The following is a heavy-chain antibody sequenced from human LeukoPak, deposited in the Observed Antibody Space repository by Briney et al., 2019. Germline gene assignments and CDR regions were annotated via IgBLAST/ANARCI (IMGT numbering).Heavy chain of an antibody. D-gene: IGHD1-26*01. CDR3: ARGGGSLPFDY. V-gene: IGHV3-30*03. J-gene: IGHJ4*02. Sequence: PGRSLRLSCTVSGLTFSNYAIHWVRQAPGSGLEWVAVISNDGSQKYFGGSVKGRFSISKDNSKNTVILQMNNLRGEDTAVYYCARGGGSLPFDYWGQGTLVTVSS. CDR1: GLTFSNYA. CDR2: ISNDGSQK.